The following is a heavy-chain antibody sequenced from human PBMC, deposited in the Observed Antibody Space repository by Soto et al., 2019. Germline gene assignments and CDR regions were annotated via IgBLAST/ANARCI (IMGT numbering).Heavy chain of an antibody. V-gene: IGHV3-21*04. CDR1: GFTFSTYS. CDR3: ARIYDSSGYHYYFGY. J-gene: IGHJ4*02. D-gene: IGHD3-22*01. CDR2: ISSSSSYI. Sequence: GGSLRLSCAASGFTFSTYSMNWVRQAPGKGLEWVSSISSSSSYIYYADSVKGRFTISRDNAKNSLYLLMNSLTAEDTAVYFCARIYDSSGYHYYFGYWGQGTLVTVSS.